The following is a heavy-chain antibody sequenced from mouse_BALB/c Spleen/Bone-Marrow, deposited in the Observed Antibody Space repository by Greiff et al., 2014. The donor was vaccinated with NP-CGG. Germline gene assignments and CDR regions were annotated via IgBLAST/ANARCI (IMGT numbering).Heavy chain of an antibody. V-gene: IGHV1-67*01. D-gene: IGHD3-3*01. J-gene: IGHJ3*01. CDR1: GYTFTDYA. Sequence: VQLVESGPELARPGESVKISCKGSGYTFTDYAMHWVKQSHAKSLEWIGVITTYSANAKYNQKFKGKATMTVDKSSSTAYLEPARLTSEDSDIYYCARGGTGPFPYWGQGTLVTVSA. CDR2: ITTYSANA. CDR3: ARGGTGPFPY.